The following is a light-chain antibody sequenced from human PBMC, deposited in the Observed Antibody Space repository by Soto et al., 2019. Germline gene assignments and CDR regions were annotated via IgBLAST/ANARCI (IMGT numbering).Light chain of an antibody. Sequence: QSVLTQPASVSGSAGQSITISCSGTMRDVGAYNLVSWYQQHPGTAPKLIIYEVRNRPSGISSRFSGSRSGNTASLTMSGLQSEDEGDYYCGEYTARSTLVFGGGTKLTVL. CDR2: EVR. J-gene: IGLJ3*02. CDR1: MRDVGAYNL. CDR3: GEYTARSTLV. V-gene: IGLV2-14*01.